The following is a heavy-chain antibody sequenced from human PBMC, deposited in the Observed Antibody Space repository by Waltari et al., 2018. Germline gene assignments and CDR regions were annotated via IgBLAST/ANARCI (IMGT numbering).Heavy chain of an antibody. V-gene: IGHV3-74*01. CDR1: GFTFGRHW. J-gene: IGHJ4*02. Sequence: DVHLVESGGGLVQPRGSLGLSCAVSGFTFGRHWMHWVRQVPGKGLVWISRIDDDGSSASYADSVKGRFTVSRDNAKNTLYLEMNNLKAEDTAVYYCARDCCGSGYRIHYWGQGTLVNVSS. CDR3: ARDCCGSGYRIHY. CDR2: IDDDGSSA. D-gene: IGHD3-3*01.